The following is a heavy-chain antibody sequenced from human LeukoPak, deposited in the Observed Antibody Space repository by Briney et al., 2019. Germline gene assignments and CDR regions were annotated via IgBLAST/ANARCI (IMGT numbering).Heavy chain of an antibody. CDR2: IHPSGML. CDR3: SRGLDSRKLGY. J-gene: IGHJ4*02. CDR1: GDSFNSDDQY. Sequence: SETLSLTCTVSGDSFNSDDQYWNWIRQSPVKGLEWIGSIHPSGMLYNNPSLESRVTMSRDASKNQFSLNLNSVTAADTAVYFCSRGLDSRKLGYWGQGILVTVSS. D-gene: IGHD3-22*01. V-gene: IGHV4-31*03.